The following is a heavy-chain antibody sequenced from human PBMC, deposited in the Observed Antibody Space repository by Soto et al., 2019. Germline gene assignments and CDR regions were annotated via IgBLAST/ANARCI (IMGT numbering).Heavy chain of an antibody. D-gene: IGHD3-22*01. J-gene: IGHJ4*02. CDR1: GFTFSSYG. CDR3: AKNGYDSSGYYAY. Sequence: GGSLRLSCAASGFTFSSYGMHWVRRAPGKGLEWVAVISYDGSNKYYADSVKGRFTISRDNSKNTLYLQMNSLRAEDTAVYYCAKNGYDSSGYYAYWGQGTLVTVSS. CDR2: ISYDGSNK. V-gene: IGHV3-30*18.